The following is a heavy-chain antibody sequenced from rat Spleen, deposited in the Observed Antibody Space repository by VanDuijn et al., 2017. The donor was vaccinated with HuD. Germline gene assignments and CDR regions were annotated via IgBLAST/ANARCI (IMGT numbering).Heavy chain of an antibody. CDR3: ARNTMGITTD. V-gene: IGHV2-32*01. CDR2: MWSDGDT. Sequence: QVQRTESGPGLVHPSQTLSLTFTLSGFPLPSHHCHVVRQPPGKGVEWKRVMWSDGDTTYNSALKSRLSISRDTSKSQVFLKMNSLQTEDTATYYCARNTMGITTDWGQGVMVTVSS. D-gene: IGHD1-9*01. J-gene: IGHJ2*01. CDR1: GFPLPSHH.